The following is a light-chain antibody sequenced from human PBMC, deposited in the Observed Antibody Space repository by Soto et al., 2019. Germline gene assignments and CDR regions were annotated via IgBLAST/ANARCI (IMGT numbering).Light chain of an antibody. J-gene: IGLJ2*01. CDR3: GTWDSSLSAGGVV. Sequence: QSVLTQPPSVSAAPGQKVTISCSGNTSNIGTNYVSWYQQLPGTAPKLLIYDNNNRPSGIPDRLSGSKSGTSATLGITGLQTGDEADYYCGTWDSSLSAGGVVFGGGTKLTVL. V-gene: IGLV1-51*01. CDR1: TSNIGTNY. CDR2: DNN.